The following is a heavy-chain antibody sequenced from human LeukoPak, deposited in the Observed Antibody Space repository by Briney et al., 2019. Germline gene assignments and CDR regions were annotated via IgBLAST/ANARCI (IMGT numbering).Heavy chain of an antibody. V-gene: IGHV3-23*01. CDR2: ITGSGGST. Sequence: PGGSLTLSCAASGFTFSSYAMSWVRQAPGKGLEWVSDITGSGGSTHYADSVKGRFTISRDNSKNTLYLQMNSLRAEDTAVYYCAKWAVSGRGFDYWGQGTVVTVSS. J-gene: IGHJ4*02. CDR1: GFTFSSYA. CDR3: AKWAVSGRGFDY. D-gene: IGHD6-19*01.